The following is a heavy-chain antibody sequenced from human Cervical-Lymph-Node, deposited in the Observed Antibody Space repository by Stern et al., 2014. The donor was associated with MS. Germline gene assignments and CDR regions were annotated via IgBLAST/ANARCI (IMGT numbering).Heavy chain of an antibody. Sequence: EVQLVESGGGLAQPGGSLRLSCVGSGFTFSSHLMSWVRQAPGKGLEWVANIKQDGSEVVYVDSVKGRFAISRDNAKNSMYLQMNRLRPEDTGLYYCARGRRTTVNTGRSSHFDYWGQGSLVIVSA. CDR2: IKQDGSEV. D-gene: IGHD4-17*01. J-gene: IGHJ4*02. V-gene: IGHV3-7*03. CDR3: ARGRRTTVNTGRSSHFDY. CDR1: GFTFSSHL.